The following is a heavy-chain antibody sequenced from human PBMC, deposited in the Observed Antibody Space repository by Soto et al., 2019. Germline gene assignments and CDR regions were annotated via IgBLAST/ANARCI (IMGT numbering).Heavy chain of an antibody. V-gene: IGHV3-15*07. CDR2: IKRKIDGEAT. CDR1: GFSFSNAW. J-gene: IGHJ6*02. Sequence: EVQLVESGGGLVKPGGSLRLSCAAYGFSFSNAWMNWVRQAPGKGLEWVGRIKRKIDGEATDYAGPVKGRFTVFRDDSKSALYLQMNSLKGDDTAVYSCTTGSVEGVWGQGTTVTVS. D-gene: IGHD2-15*01. CDR3: TTGSVEGV.